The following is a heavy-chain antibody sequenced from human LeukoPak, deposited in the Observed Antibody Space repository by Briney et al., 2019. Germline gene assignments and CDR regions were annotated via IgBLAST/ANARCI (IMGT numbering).Heavy chain of an antibody. CDR2: IKQDGSEK. J-gene: IGHJ4*02. V-gene: IGHV3-7*01. CDR1: GFTFSSYW. D-gene: IGHD2-15*01. CDR3: AGYFCSGGSCYRYFDY. Sequence: GGSLRLSCAASGFTFSSYWMNWVRQATGKGLEWLANIKQDGSEKYYVDSVKGRFTISRDNAKNSLYLQMNSLRAEDTAVNYCAGYFCSGGSCYRYFDYWGQGTLVTVSS.